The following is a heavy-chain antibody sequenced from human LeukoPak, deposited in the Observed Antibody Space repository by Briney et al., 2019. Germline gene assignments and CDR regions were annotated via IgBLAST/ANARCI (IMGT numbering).Heavy chain of an antibody. Sequence: GGSLRLSCAASGFTFSSYSMNWVRQAPGKGLEWVSSISSSSSYIYYADSVKGRFTISRDNAKNSLYLQMNSLRAEDTAVYYCARTEPDGYNFGVIDYWGQGTLVTVSS. CDR1: GFTFSSYS. CDR3: ARTEPDGYNFGVIDY. V-gene: IGHV3-21*01. J-gene: IGHJ4*02. D-gene: IGHD5-24*01. CDR2: ISSSSSYI.